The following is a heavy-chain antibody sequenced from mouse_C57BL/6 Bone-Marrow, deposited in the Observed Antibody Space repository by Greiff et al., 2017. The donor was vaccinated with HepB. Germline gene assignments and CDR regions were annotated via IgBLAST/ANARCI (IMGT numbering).Heavy chain of an antibody. Sequence: EVKLVESGGGLVKPGGSLKLSCAASGFTFSDYGMHWVRQAPEKGLEWVAYISSGSSTIYYADTVKGRFTISSDNAKNTLFLQMTSLRSEDTAMYYCARRDYYGSLDYWGQGTTLTVSS. D-gene: IGHD1-1*01. CDR2: ISSGSSTI. CDR1: GFTFSDYG. V-gene: IGHV5-17*01. CDR3: ARRDYYGSLDY. J-gene: IGHJ2*01.